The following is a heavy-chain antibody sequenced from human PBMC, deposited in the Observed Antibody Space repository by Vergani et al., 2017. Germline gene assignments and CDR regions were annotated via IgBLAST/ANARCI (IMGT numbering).Heavy chain of an antibody. CDR3: ARDTFHFESENYDDVFDS. CDR2: IHHSGGT. D-gene: IGHD3-16*01. CDR1: GGSITNNF. V-gene: IGHV4-59*01. J-gene: IGHJ3*02. Sequence: QVQLQESGPGLVKPSETLSLTCTVSGGSITNNFWSWIRRPPGKGLEWIGYIHHSGGTNSKSSLRSRVSISIDTSKSSFSLRRSAVTTADTAMYYCARDTFHFESENYDDVFDSWGQETMVIVSS.